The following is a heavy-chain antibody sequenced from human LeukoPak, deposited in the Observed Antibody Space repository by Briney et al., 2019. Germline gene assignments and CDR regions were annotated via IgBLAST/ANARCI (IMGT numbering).Heavy chain of an antibody. J-gene: IGHJ4*02. CDR2: MNPNSGNT. CDR3: ARVMDTDVLSGY. Sequence: ASVKVSCKASGYTFTSYDINWVRQATGQGLEWMGWMNPNSGNTGYAQKFQGRVTMTRNTSISTAYMELSSQRSEDTAVYYCARVMDTDVLSGYWGQGTLVTVSS. CDR1: GYTFTSYD. V-gene: IGHV1-8*01. D-gene: IGHD5-18*01.